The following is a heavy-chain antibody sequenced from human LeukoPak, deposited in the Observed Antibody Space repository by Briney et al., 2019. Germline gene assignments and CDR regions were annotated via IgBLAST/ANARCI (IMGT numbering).Heavy chain of an antibody. CDR3: ARAFRAAAWFVGY. CDR2: INPNSGGT. V-gene: IGHV1-2*02. J-gene: IGHJ4*02. Sequence: GASVKASCKASGYTFTGYYMHWVRQAPGQGLEWMGWINPNSGGTNYAQKFQGRVTMTRDTSISTAYMELSRLRSDDTAVYYCARAFRAAAWFVGYWGQGTLVTVSS. CDR1: GYTFTGYY. D-gene: IGHD6-13*01.